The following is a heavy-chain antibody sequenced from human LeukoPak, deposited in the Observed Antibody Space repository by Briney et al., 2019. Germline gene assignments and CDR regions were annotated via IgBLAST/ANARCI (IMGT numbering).Heavy chain of an antibody. CDR1: GFTFSSYA. J-gene: IGHJ4*02. V-gene: IGHV3-21*01. D-gene: IGHD3-22*01. CDR2: ISSSSSYI. Sequence: GGSLRLSCAASGFTFSSYAMSWVRQAPGKGLEWVSSISSSSSYIYYADSVKGRFTISRDNAKNSLYLQMNGLRAEDTAVYYCARDRDSSGPVDYWGQGTLVTVSS. CDR3: ARDRDSSGPVDY.